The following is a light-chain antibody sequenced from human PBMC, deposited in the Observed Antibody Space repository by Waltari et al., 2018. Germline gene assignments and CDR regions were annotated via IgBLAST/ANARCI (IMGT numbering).Light chain of an antibody. CDR2: DDS. Sequence: SYVLTQPPSVSVAPGKTARITCGGNNIGSKSVNWYQQKPGQAPVLGVSDDSDRPSGIPERFSGSNSGNTATLTISRVEAGDEADYYCQVWDSSSDHVVFGGGTKLTVL. CDR1: NIGSKS. CDR3: QVWDSSSDHVV. V-gene: IGLV3-21*03. J-gene: IGLJ2*01.